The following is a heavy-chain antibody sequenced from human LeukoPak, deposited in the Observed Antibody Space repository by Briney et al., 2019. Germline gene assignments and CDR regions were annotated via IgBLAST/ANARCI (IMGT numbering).Heavy chain of an antibody. CDR3: ARDPERYLRTGHYDY. D-gene: IGHD3-10*02. J-gene: IGHJ4*02. V-gene: IGHV3-21*01. CDR2: IDYDGSHI. CDR1: GFTFSTSA. Sequence: KPGGSLRLSCAGSGFTFSTSAMNWVRQVPGKGLEWVSSIDYDGSHIYYSASVKGRFSISRDNARDSVYLQMDSLRAEDTAVYYRARDPERYLRTGHYDYWGQGTLVIVSS.